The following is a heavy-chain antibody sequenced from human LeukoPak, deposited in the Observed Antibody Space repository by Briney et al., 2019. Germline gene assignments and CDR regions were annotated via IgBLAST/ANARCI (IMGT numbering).Heavy chain of an antibody. CDR1: GFTVSSNY. V-gene: IGHV3-53*01. Sequence: GGSLRLSRAASGFTVSSNYMSWVRQAPGKGLEWVSVIYSGGSTYYADSVKGRFTISRDNSKNTLYLQMNSLRAEDTAVYYCARDSSYGDYGLDYWGQGTLVTVSS. CDR3: ARDSSYGDYGLDY. CDR2: IYSGGST. J-gene: IGHJ4*02. D-gene: IGHD4-17*01.